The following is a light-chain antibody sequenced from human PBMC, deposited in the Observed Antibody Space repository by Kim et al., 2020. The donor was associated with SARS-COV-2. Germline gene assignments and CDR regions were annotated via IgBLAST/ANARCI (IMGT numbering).Light chain of an antibody. CDR3: QQYNNWPPLT. J-gene: IGKJ5*01. CDR1: QSVSSN. CDR2: GAS. V-gene: IGKV3-15*01. Sequence: SPGEGAILPCRASQSVSSNLAWYQQKPGQAPRLLIYGASTRATGIPARFSGSGSGTEFTLTISSLQSEDFAVYYCQQYNNWPPLTFGQGTRLEIK.